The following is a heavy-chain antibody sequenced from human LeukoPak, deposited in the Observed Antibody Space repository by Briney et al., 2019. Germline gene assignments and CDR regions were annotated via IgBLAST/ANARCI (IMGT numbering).Heavy chain of an antibody. V-gene: IGHV4-39*01. CDR3: ARHADSGFGELAFDY. CDR2: IYYNGNI. Sequence: SETLSLTCTVSGGSISRTGYYWGWIRQSPGKGLEWIGSIYYNGNIFYNPSLKSRVTISVDTAKNQLSLEVTSVTDADTAVYYCARHADSGFGELAFDYWGQGTLVTVSP. J-gene: IGHJ4*02. D-gene: IGHD3-10*01. CDR1: GGSISRTGYY.